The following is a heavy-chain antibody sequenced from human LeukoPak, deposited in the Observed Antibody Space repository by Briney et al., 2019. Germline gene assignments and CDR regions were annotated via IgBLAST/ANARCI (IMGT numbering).Heavy chain of an antibody. V-gene: IGHV3-7*01. CDR1: GFTFSLYW. Sequence: GGSLRLSCAASGFTFSLYWMSWVRQAPEKGLEWVANIKHDGSEKYYVDSVKGRFTISRDNAKNSLYLQMNSLRAEDTAVYYCAREGFLEWLMDVWGKGTTVTVSS. CDR3: AREGFLEWLMDV. D-gene: IGHD3-3*01. CDR2: IKHDGSEK. J-gene: IGHJ6*04.